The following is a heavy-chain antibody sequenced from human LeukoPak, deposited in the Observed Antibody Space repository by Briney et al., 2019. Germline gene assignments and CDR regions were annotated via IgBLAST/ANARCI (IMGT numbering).Heavy chain of an antibody. CDR3: ARRADYYDSSYFDY. J-gene: IGHJ4*02. V-gene: IGHV3-30-3*01. CDR2: MSYDGSNK. D-gene: IGHD3-22*01. Sequence: GRSLRLSCAASGFNISSYVMHWVRKAPGKGLEWVALMSYDGSNKYHADSVQGRFTISRDNSKNTMSLQMKSLRPEDTAVYYCARRADYYDSSYFDYWGQGTQVTVSS. CDR1: GFNISSYV.